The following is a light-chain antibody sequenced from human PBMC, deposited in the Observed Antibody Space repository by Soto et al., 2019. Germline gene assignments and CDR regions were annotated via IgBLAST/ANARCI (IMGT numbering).Light chain of an antibody. CDR2: DAS. CDR1: QSINSDF. J-gene: IGKJ1*01. Sequence: EIVLTQSPGTLSLSPGERATLSCRASQSINSDFLAWYQQKPGQAPRLLIYDASNRATGIPDRFSGSGSGTDFTLTISRLEPADFAVYYCQQYDTSPWTFGQGTKWIS. CDR3: QQYDTSPWT. V-gene: IGKV3-20*01.